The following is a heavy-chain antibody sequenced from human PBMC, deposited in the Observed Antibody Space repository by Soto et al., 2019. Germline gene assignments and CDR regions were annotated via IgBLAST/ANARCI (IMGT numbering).Heavy chain of an antibody. CDR2: IIPMSGAT. J-gene: IGHJ4*02. CDR1: GGTFSFYA. Sequence: SVKVSCKTSGGTFSFYALSWVRQAPGQGLEWMGGIIPMSGATNYAQKFQGRVTFTADESTNTAYLELTSLRSEDTAVYYCARGGPENDYWGQGTLVTVSS. D-gene: IGHD1-26*01. V-gene: IGHV1-69*13. CDR3: ARGGPENDY.